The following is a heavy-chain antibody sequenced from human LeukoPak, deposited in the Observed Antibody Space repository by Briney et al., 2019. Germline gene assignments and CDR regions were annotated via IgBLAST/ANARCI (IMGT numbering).Heavy chain of an antibody. CDR2: IIPILGIA. D-gene: IGHD3-10*01. V-gene: IGHV1-69*02. Sequence: SVKVSCKASGYTFTSYYMHWVRQAPGQGLEWMGRIIPILGIANYAQKFQGRVTITADKSTSTAYMELSSLRSEDTAVYYCARSVGPMVPYWGQGTLVTVSS. J-gene: IGHJ4*02. CDR1: GYTFTSYY. CDR3: ARSVGPMVPY.